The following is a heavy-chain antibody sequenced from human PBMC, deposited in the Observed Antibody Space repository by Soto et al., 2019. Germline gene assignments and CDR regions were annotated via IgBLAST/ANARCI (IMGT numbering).Heavy chain of an antibody. V-gene: IGHV3-23*01. CDR1: GFIFSTFA. J-gene: IGHJ3*01. Sequence: EVQLLESGGGLVQPGGSLRLSCTGSGFIFSTFAMSWVRQAPGKGLEWLSAISASGGNTYYPDSVKGRFTISRDISENTLYLQMSSLEGEDTAVYHCATEPTSTVEGDFDLWGRGTMVTVSS. D-gene: IGHD4-17*01. CDR3: ATEPTSTVEGDFDL. CDR2: ISASGGNT.